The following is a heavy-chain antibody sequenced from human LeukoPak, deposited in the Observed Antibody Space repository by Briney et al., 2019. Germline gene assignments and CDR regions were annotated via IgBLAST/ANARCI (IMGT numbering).Heavy chain of an antibody. J-gene: IGHJ3*02. CDR1: GYTFTGYY. V-gene: IGHV1-2*02. Sequence: ASVKVSCKASGYTFTGYYMHWVRQAPGQGLEWMGWINPNSGGTNYAQKFQGRVTMTRDTSISTAYMELSRLRSDDTAVYYCARGPFLSGWNAFDIWGQGTMVTVSS. D-gene: IGHD6-19*01. CDR3: ARGPFLSGWNAFDI. CDR2: INPNSGGT.